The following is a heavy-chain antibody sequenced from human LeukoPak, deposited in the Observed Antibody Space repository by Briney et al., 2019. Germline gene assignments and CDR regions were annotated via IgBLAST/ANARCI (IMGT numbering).Heavy chain of an antibody. D-gene: IGHD5-24*01. V-gene: IGHV1-69*01. CDR1: GGTFSSYA. CDR2: IIPIFGTA. CDR3: ARDGQGTKEDGYNQRRFDY. Sequence: SVKVSCKASGGTFSSYAISWVRQAPGQGLEWVGGIIPIFGTANYAQKFQGRVTITADESTSTAYMELSSLRSEDTAVYYCARDGQGTKEDGYNQRRFDYWGQGNLVTVSS. J-gene: IGHJ4*02.